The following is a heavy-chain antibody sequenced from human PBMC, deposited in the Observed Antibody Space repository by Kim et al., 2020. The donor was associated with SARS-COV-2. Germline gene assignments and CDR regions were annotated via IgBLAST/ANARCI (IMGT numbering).Heavy chain of an antibody. Sequence: GGSLRLSCAASGFTFSSYSMNWVRQAPGKGLEWVSYISSSSSTIYYADSVKGRFTISRDNAKNSLYLQMNSLRDEDTAVYYCARDWAPPGGWLAPSYYFDYWGQGTLVTVSS. J-gene: IGHJ4*02. CDR1: GFTFSSYS. CDR3: ARDWAPPGGWLAPSYYFDY. V-gene: IGHV3-48*02. D-gene: IGHD3-16*01. CDR2: ISSSSSTI.